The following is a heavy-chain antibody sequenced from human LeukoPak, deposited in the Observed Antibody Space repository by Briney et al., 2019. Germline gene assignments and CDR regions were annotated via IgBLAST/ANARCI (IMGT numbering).Heavy chain of an antibody. CDR1: GYTFSGYY. CDR3: ARGSGAAYFFDY. J-gene: IGHJ4*02. Sequence: ASLKVSCEAAGYTFSGYYMHWVRQAPGQGLEWMAWINPNNGDTDIAQKFQGRLTMTRDTPTSTAYMELSSLISDDTAVYYCARGSGAAYFFDYWGEGTLVTVSS. D-gene: IGHD4-17*01. CDR2: INPNNGDT. V-gene: IGHV1-2*02.